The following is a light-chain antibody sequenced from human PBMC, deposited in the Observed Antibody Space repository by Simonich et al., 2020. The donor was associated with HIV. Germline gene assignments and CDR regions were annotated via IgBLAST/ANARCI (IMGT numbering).Light chain of an antibody. CDR1: QSVSSN. Sequence: EIVMTQSPATLSVSPGERATLYRASQSVSSNLAWYQQKPGLAPRLLIYAASTRATGIPARFSGSGSGTEFTLVISSMQSEDFAVYYCQQYNAWPTFGGGTKVEIK. V-gene: IGKV3-15*01. CDR2: AAS. J-gene: IGKJ4*01. CDR3: QQYNAWPT.